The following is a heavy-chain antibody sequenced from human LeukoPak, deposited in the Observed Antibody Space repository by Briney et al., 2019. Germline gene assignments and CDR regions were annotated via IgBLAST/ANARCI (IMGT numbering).Heavy chain of an antibody. J-gene: IGHJ6*02. V-gene: IGHV3-48*04. D-gene: IGHD2/OR15-2a*01. Sequence: PGGSLRLSCAASGFTFSSYSMNWVRQAPGKGLEWVSYISSSSSTIYYADSVKGRFAISRDNAKNSLYLQMNSLRAEDTAVYYCARDVYGLYGMDVWGQGTTVTVSS. CDR2: ISSSSSTI. CDR1: GFTFSSYS. CDR3: ARDVYGLYGMDV.